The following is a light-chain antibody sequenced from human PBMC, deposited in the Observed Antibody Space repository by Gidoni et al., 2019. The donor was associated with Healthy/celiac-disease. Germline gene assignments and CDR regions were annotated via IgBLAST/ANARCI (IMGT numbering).Light chain of an antibody. CDR2: SNN. Sequence: QSVLTQPPSASGTPGQRVTISCSGSSSNIGSNTVNWYQQLPGTAPKLLIYSNNQRPSGVPDRFSGPKSGTSASLAISGLQSEDEADYYSAAWDDSLNGVVFGGGTKLTVL. CDR3: AAWDDSLNGVV. CDR1: SSNIGSNT. J-gene: IGLJ2*01. V-gene: IGLV1-44*01.